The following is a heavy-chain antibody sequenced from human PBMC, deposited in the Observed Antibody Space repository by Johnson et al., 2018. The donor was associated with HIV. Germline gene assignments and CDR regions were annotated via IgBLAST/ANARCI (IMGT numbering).Heavy chain of an antibody. D-gene: IGHD3-10*01. Sequence: VQLVESGGGVVQPGRSLRLSCAASGFTFSDYYMSWIRQAPGKGLEWVSSITSSGSTIYYADSVKGRFTISRDNAKNSLYLQMNSLRAEDTAVYYCARDRLWFGESDAFDIWGQGTMVTVSS. J-gene: IGHJ3*02. CDR2: ITSSGSTI. CDR3: ARDRLWFGESDAFDI. CDR1: GFTFSDYY. V-gene: IGHV3-11*04.